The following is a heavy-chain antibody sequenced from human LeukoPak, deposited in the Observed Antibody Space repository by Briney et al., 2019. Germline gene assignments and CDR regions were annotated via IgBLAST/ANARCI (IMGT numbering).Heavy chain of an antibody. J-gene: IGHJ6*03. CDR1: GFTFSVYG. Sequence: PGRSLRLSCAASGFTFSVYGMYWVRQPPGKGLEWVALISYDGTDKYHVDSVKGRFTISRDNSKNTLYLQMNSLRAEDTAVYYCARRGAQCSGYEIHYYYYYMDVWGKGTTVTVSS. CDR3: ARRGAQCSGYEIHYYYYYMDV. CDR2: ISYDGTDK. D-gene: IGHD5-12*01. V-gene: IGHV3-30*03.